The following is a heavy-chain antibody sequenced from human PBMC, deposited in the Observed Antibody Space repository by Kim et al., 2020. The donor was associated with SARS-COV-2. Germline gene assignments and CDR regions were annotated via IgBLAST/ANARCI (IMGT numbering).Heavy chain of an antibody. CDR3: AKECGDSSGWPFDY. V-gene: IGHV3-23*01. CDR2: ISGSGGST. CDR1: GFTFSSYV. J-gene: IGHJ4*02. D-gene: IGHD6-19*01. Sequence: GGSLRLSCAASGFTFSSYVMTWVRQAPGKGLEWVSAISGSGGSTYYADSVKGRFTISRDNSKNTLYLQVNSLRAEDTAVYYCAKECGDSSGWPFDYWGQGTLVTVSS.